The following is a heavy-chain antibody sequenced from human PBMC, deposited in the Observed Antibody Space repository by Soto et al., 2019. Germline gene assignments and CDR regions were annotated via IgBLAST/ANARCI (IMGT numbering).Heavy chain of an antibody. CDR3: VRGNDNYDFWNNWSLDP. CDR1: DGSINNNFW. V-gene: IGHV4-4*02. Sequence: NPSETLSLTCAVSDGSINNNFWSWVRQPPGKGLEWIGEIYQTGSINYNPSLRSRVTISVDKSKNQLSLKVDSVTAADTAFYYCVRGNDNYDFWNNWSLDPWGQGTLVTVSS. J-gene: IGHJ5*02. CDR2: IYQTGSI. D-gene: IGHD3-3*01.